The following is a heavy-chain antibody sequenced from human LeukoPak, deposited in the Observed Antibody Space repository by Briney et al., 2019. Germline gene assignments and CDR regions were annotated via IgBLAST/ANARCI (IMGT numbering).Heavy chain of an antibody. CDR3: ARVGPDVSTSGIDY. Sequence: GGFLRLSCAASGFTFSSYPMHWVRQAPGKGLEWVAVISYDGSNKYYADSVKGRFTISRDNSKNTLYLQMNSLRPDDTAVYYCARVGPDVSTSGIDYWGQGTLVTVSS. J-gene: IGHJ4*02. CDR1: GFTFSSYP. D-gene: IGHD1-1*01. V-gene: IGHV3-30-3*01. CDR2: ISYDGSNK.